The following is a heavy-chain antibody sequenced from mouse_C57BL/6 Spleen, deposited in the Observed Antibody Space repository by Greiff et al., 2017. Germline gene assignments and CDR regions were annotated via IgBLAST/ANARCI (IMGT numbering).Heavy chain of an antibody. CDR3: AGNYEAAY. CDR2: ISDGGSYT. Sequence: EVKVVESGGGLVKPGGSLKLSCAASGFTFSSYAMSWVRQTPEKRLEWVATISDGGSYTYYPDNVKGRFTISRDNAKNNLYLQMSHLKSEDTAMYYCAGNYEAAYWGQGTLVTVSA. CDR1: GFTFSSYA. V-gene: IGHV5-4*03. D-gene: IGHD2-1*01. J-gene: IGHJ3*01.